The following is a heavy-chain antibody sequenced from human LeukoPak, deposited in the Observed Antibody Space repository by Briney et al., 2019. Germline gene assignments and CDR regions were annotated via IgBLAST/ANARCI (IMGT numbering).Heavy chain of an antibody. D-gene: IGHD4-23*01. J-gene: IGHJ5*02. CDR2: INPNSGGT. CDR1: GYTFTGYY. CDR3: ARDNSVEDTAWWFDP. Sequence: ASVKVSCKASGYTFTGYYMHWVRRAPGQGLEWMGWINPNSGGTNYAQKFQGRVTMTRDTSISTAYMELSRLRSDDTAVYYCARDNSVEDTAWWFDPWGQGTLVTVSS. V-gene: IGHV1-2*02.